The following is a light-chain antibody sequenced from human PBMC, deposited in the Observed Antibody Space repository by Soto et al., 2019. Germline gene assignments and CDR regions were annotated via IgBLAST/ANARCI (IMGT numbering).Light chain of an antibody. CDR3: QQSYTTPVYS. Sequence: DIQMTQSPSSLSASVGDRVTITCRARPNIIFYLNWYQQKPGKAPKLLLYAASNLQSGVPSRFSGSGSGTDFTLTISSLQPEDFATYFCQQSYTTPVYSFGQGTKLEIK. CDR2: AAS. CDR1: PNIIFY. J-gene: IGKJ2*01. V-gene: IGKV1-39*01.